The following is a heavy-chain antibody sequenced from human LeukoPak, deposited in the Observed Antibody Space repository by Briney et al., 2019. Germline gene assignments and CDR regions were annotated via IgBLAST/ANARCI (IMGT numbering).Heavy chain of an antibody. D-gene: IGHD3-16*02. Sequence: PGGSLRLSCATSGFTLSSYNMNWVRQAPGKGLEWVSYISSRGSSIQYADSVKGRFTISRDNSKNTLYLQMNSLRAEDTAVYFCAKTVSGSHSYQGGDYWGQGTLVTVST. CDR1: GFTLSSYN. V-gene: IGHV3-48*01. CDR3: AKTVSGSHSYQGGDY. J-gene: IGHJ4*02. CDR2: ISSRGSSI.